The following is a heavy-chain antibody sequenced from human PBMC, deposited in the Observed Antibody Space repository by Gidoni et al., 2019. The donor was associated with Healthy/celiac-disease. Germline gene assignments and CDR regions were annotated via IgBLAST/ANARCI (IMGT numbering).Heavy chain of an antibody. CDR2: IYTSGST. J-gene: IGHJ3*02. CDR3: ARDVLGYDFWSGYSVDAFDI. CDR1: GGSISSGSYY. V-gene: IGHV4-61*02. D-gene: IGHD3-3*01. Sequence: QVQLQESGPGLVKPSQTLSLTCTVSGGSISSGSYYWSWIRQPAGKGLEWIGRIYTSGSTNYNPSLKSRVTISVDTSKNQFSLKLSSVTAADTAVYYCARDVLGYDFWSGYSVDAFDIWGQGTMVTVSS.